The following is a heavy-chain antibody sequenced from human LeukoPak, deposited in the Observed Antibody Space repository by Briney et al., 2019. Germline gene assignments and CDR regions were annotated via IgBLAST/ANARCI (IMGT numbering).Heavy chain of an antibody. CDR3: ARESGHRTLDY. CDR1: GGSISSYY. Sequence: PSGTLSLTCTVSGGSISSYYWSWIRQPPGKGLEWIGYIYYSGSTNYNPSLKSRVTISVDTSKNQFSLKLSSVTAADTAVYYCARESGHRTLDYWGQGTLVTVSS. J-gene: IGHJ4*02. V-gene: IGHV4-59*01. CDR2: IYYSGST. D-gene: IGHD1-7*01.